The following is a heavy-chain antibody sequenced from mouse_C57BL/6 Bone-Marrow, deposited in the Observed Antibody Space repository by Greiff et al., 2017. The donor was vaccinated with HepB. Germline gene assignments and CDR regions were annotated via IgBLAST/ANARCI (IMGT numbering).Heavy chain of an antibody. V-gene: IGHV5-16*01. CDR2: INDDGSST. Sequence: EVQLVESEGGLVQPGSSMKLSCTASGFTFSDYYMAWVRQVPEKGLEWVANINDDGSSTYYLDSLKSRFIISRDNAKNILYLQMSSLKSEDTATYYCARDRERWYFDVWGTGTTVTVSS. CDR3: ARDRERWYFDV. J-gene: IGHJ1*03. CDR1: GFTFSDYY.